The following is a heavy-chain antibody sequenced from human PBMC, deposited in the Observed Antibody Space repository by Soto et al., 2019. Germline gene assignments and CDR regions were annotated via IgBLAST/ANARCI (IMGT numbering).Heavy chain of an antibody. CDR3: ARQHCSSTSCYTQDFDY. CDR2: IYYSGST. Sequence: SETLSLTCTVSGGSISSSSYYWGWIRQPPGKGLEWIGSIYYSGSTYYNPSLKSRVTISVDTSKNQFSLKLSSVTAADTAVYYCARQHCSSTSCYTQDFDYWGQGTLGTVS. J-gene: IGHJ4*02. V-gene: IGHV4-39*01. CDR1: GGSISSSSYY. D-gene: IGHD2-2*02.